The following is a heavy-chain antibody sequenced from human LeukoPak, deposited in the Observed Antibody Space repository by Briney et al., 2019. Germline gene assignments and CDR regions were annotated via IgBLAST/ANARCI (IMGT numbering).Heavy chain of an antibody. J-gene: IGHJ3*02. CDR3: ARRNERRAPGAFDI. V-gene: IGHV4-34*01. CDR1: GGSFSGYY. D-gene: IGHD1-1*01. Sequence: SETLSLTCAVYGGSFSGYYWSRIRQPPGKGLEWIGEINHSGSTNYNPSLKSRVTISVDTSKNQFSLKLSSVTAADTAVYYCARRNERRAPGAFDIWGQGTLVTVSS. CDR2: INHSGST.